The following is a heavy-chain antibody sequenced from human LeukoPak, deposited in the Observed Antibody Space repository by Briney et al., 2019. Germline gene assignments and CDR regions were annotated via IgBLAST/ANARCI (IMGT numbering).Heavy chain of an antibody. CDR3: ARGYCSSTSCYLNPRYYYYYGMDV. Sequence: ASVKVSCKASGYTFTSYDINWVRQATGQGLGWMGWMNPNSGNTGYAQKLQGRVTMTRNTSLSTAYMELSSLRSEDTAVYYCARGYCSSTSCYLNPRYYYYYGMDVWGQGTTVTVSS. V-gene: IGHV1-8*01. CDR2: MNPNSGNT. CDR1: GYTFTSYD. D-gene: IGHD2-2*01. J-gene: IGHJ6*02.